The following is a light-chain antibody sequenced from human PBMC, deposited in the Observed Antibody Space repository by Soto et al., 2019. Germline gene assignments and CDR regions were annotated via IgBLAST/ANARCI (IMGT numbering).Light chain of an antibody. V-gene: IGLV2-14*01. J-gene: IGLJ2*01. CDR2: EVS. Sequence: QSALTQPASVSGSPGQSSTISCTGTSSDIGYYNYVSWYQQHPGKAPKLMIYEVSNRPSGISNRFSGSKSGNTASLTISGLQAEDEADYYCSSYTNINTLVFGGGTKLTVL. CDR3: SSYTNINTLV. CDR1: SSDIGYYNY.